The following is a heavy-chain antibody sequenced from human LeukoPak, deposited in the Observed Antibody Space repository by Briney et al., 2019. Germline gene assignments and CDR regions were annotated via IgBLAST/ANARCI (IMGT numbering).Heavy chain of an antibody. CDR2: INPSGGST. CDR3: AREELRFRAFDI. V-gene: IGHV1-46*01. Sequence: ASVKVSCKASGYTFTSYYMHWVRQAPGQGLEWMGIINPSGGSTSYAQKFQGRVTMTRDMSTSTVYMELSSLRSEDTAVYYCAREELRFRAFDIWGQGTMVTVSS. CDR1: GYTFTSYY. D-gene: IGHD3-3*01. J-gene: IGHJ3*02.